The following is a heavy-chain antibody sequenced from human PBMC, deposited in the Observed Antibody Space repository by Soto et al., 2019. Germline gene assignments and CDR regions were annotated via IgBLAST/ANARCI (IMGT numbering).Heavy chain of an antibody. CDR1: GSTFSSYG. V-gene: IGHV1-69*01. J-gene: IGHJ6*02. CDR3: ARELKEPGSYYYYGLDV. D-gene: IGHD3-10*01. CDR2: IIPIIGTA. Sequence: QVQLVQSGAEVKKPGSSVKVSCKASGSTFSSYGVTWVRQAPGQGLEWMGGIIPIIGTAKYAQKFQGRVTITADESTGTASMDLSSLRSEDTAVYYCARELKEPGSYYYYGLDVWGQGTTVTVSS.